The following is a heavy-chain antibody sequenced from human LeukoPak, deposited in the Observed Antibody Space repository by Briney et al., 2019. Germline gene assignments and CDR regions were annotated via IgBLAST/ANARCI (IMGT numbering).Heavy chain of an antibody. CDR2: ISFSSTHI. J-gene: IGHJ5*02. V-gene: IGHV3-21*06. D-gene: IGHD2-2*01. CDR1: GFIFSNYG. Sequence: GGSLRLSFAASGFIFSNYGMSWVRQAPGKGLEWVSSISFSSTHIYYADSIQGRFTISRDNAENSLYLQMNSLRAEDTAVYYCARDRTRNWFDPWGQGTLVTVSS. CDR3: ARDRTRNWFDP.